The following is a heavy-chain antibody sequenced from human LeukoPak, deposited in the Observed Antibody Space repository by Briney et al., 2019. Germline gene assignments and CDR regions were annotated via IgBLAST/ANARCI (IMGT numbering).Heavy chain of an antibody. CDR3: ASDNNGDSSGWSKYSPGDY. J-gene: IGHJ4*02. CDR2: IYYSGNT. Sequence: SETLSLTCTVSGVSISSGNSYWGWIRQPPGKGLEWIGSIYYSGNTYYNASLKSQVSISIDTSKNQFSLRLTSVTAADTAVYFCASDNNGDSSGWSKYSPGDYWGQGTLVTVSS. V-gene: IGHV4-39*01. CDR1: GVSISSGNSY. D-gene: IGHD6-19*01.